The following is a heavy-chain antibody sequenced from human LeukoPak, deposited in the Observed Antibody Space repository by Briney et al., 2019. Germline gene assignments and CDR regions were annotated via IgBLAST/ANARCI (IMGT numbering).Heavy chain of an antibody. CDR1: GGSISYYY. CDR2: IYYSGST. D-gene: IGHD2-2*01. J-gene: IGHJ6*03. Sequence: SETLSLTCTVSGGSISYYYWSWIRQPPGKGLEWIGYIYYSGSTNYNPSLKSRVTISVATSKNQFSLKLNSVTAADTAVYYCARTTEGYCRSTSCYGFYYSYYMDVWGKGTTVTVSS. V-gene: IGHV4-59*01. CDR3: ARTTEGYCRSTSCYGFYYSYYMDV.